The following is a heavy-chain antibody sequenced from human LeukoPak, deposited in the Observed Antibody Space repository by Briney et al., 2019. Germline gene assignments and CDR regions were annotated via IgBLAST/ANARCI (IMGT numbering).Heavy chain of an antibody. Sequence: SETLSLTCTVSGGSVNGYFWSWIRQPPGKGPEWIGHISSSGTTRFNPSLKSRVILSVDTPNNQFFLKLSSLTAADTAVYYCARHDGSAWYSLVYWGPGTLVTVSS. CDR1: GGSVNGYF. V-gene: IGHV4-59*08. J-gene: IGHJ4*02. CDR2: ISSSGTT. D-gene: IGHD6-19*01. CDR3: ARHDGSAWYSLVY.